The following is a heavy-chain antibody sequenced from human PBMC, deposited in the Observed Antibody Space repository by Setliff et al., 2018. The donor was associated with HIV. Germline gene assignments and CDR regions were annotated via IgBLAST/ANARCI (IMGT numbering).Heavy chain of an antibody. Sequence: ASVKVSCKVSGDTFRNYALNWVRQAPGQGLEWMGWVRPYNADKNYAQKFRGRITMTTDTSIATAYMELRGLTSDDTAIYYCARDRGHCSGGYCYRPLLYYFYYMDVWGKGATVTVSS. V-gene: IGHV1-18*01. J-gene: IGHJ6*03. CDR3: ARDRGHCSGGYCYRPLLYYFYYMDV. CDR1: GDTFRNYA. CDR2: VRPYNADK. D-gene: IGHD2-15*01.